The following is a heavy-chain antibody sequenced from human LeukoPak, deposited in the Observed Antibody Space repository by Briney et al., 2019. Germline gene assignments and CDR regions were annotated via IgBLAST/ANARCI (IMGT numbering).Heavy chain of an antibody. CDR1: GGSIGSGGYY. CDR2: IYYSGST. V-gene: IGHV4-31*03. Sequence: SETLSLTCTVSGGSIGSGGYYWSWIRQHPGKGLEWIGYIYYSGSTYYNPSLKSRVTISVDTSKNQFSLKLSSVTAADTAVYYCARGREQQLVRPDFDYWGQGTLVTVSS. J-gene: IGHJ4*02. CDR3: ARGREQQLVRPDFDY. D-gene: IGHD6-13*01.